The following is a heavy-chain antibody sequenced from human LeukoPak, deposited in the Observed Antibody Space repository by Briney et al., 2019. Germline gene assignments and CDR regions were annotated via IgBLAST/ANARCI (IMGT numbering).Heavy chain of an antibody. V-gene: IGHV4-59*01. CDR1: GCSISSYY. Sequence: SETLSLTCTVSGCSISSYYWSWIRQTPGKGLEWIGYIYYSGSTYFNPSLKSRVTISVDTSKNQFSLKLSSVTAADTAVYYCARGEYYFHYWGQGTLVTVSS. CDR2: IYYSGST. CDR3: ARGEYYFHY. D-gene: IGHD3-10*01. J-gene: IGHJ4*02.